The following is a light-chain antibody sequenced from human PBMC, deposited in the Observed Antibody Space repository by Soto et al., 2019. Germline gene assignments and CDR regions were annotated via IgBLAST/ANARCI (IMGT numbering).Light chain of an antibody. CDR1: SSNIGAGYD. V-gene: IGLV1-40*01. Sequence: QSVLTQPPSVSGAPGQTVTISCTGSSSNIGAGYDVHWYQQLPGTAPKLLIYDNTNRPSGVPDRFSGSKSGTSASLAITGLQAEDEADYYCQSYDSSLSGVIFGGGTKVTVL. J-gene: IGLJ2*01. CDR3: QSYDSSLSGVI. CDR2: DNT.